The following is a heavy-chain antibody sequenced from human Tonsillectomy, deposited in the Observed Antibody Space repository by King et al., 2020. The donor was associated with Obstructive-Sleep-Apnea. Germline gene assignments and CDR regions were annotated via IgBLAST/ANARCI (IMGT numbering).Heavy chain of an antibody. Sequence: VQLQESGPGLVKPSETLSLTCTVSGGSVSSGSYYWSWIRQPPGKGLGGSGFIYYSGSTNYNPSLKSRDTISVDTSKNQFSLKLSSVTAADTAVYYCARDSSSWESYYYYGMDVWGQGTTVTVSS. CDR1: GGSVSSGSYY. D-gene: IGHD6-13*01. V-gene: IGHV4-61*01. CDR2: IYYSGST. J-gene: IGHJ6*02. CDR3: ARDSSSWESYYYYGMDV.